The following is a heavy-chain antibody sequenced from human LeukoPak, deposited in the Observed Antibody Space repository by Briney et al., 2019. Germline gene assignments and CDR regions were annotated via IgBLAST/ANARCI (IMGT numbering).Heavy chain of an antibody. J-gene: IGHJ5*02. D-gene: IGHD4-17*01. CDR3: ARGATVTAQPS. V-gene: IGHV3-53*04. CDR2: IYSGGST. Sequence: PGGSQRLSCAASGFTVSTNYMSWVRQAPGKGLEWVSVIYSGGSTNYADSVKGRFTISRHNSNNTLYLQMNSLTAEDTAVYYCARGATVTAQPSWGQGTLVTVSS. CDR1: GFTVSTNY.